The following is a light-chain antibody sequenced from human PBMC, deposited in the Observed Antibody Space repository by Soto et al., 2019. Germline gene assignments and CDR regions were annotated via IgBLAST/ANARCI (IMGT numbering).Light chain of an antibody. CDR2: EVS. V-gene: IGLV2-14*01. CDR1: SSDIGGYIY. CDR3: SSYSSANTVI. Sequence: QSVLTQPASVSASPGQSITISCTGNSSDIGGYIYVSWYQHHPGKAPRLMIYEVSSRPSGVSNRFSGSKSGNTASLTISGLQAEDEAQYYCSSYSSANTVIFGGGTKLTVL. J-gene: IGLJ2*01.